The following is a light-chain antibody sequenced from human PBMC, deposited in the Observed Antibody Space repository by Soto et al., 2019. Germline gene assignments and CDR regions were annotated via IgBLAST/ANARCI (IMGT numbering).Light chain of an antibody. V-gene: IGKV3-20*01. CDR2: GTS. J-gene: IGKJ2*01. CDR3: QQYGTAPYT. Sequence: ETVVTQSPGTLSLSPGEGATLSCRASQSVDSRYLAWYQQKPGQAPRLLIYGTSTRASGVPDRFSGSGSGTDFTLTISRLEPEDFAVYYCQQYGTAPYTFGQGTTLELK. CDR1: QSVDSRY.